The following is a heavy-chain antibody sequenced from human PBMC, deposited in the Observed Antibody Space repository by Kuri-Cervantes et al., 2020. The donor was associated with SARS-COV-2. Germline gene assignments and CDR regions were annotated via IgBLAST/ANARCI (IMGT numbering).Heavy chain of an antibody. Sequence: GESLKISCAASGFTFDDYAMHWVRQAPGKGLEWVSGISWNGGITGYADSVKGRFTISRDNAKNSLYLQMNSLRVEDTALYYCATTDYDSSGSTFDIWGQGTMVTVSS. V-gene: IGHV3-20*04. D-gene: IGHD3-22*01. J-gene: IGHJ3*02. CDR1: GFTFDDYA. CDR3: ATTDYDSSGSTFDI. CDR2: ISWNGGIT.